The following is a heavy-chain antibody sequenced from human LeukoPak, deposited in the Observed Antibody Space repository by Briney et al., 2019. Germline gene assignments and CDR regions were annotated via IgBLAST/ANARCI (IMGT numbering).Heavy chain of an antibody. J-gene: IGHJ3*02. CDR3: ASLYGSDPPDAFDI. CDR1: GGSISSGDYY. CDR2: IYYSGST. D-gene: IGHD3-10*01. Sequence: SETVSLTCTVSGGSISSGDYYWSWIRQPPGKGLEWIGYIYYSGSTYYNPSLKSRVTISVDTSKNQFSLKLSSVTAADTAVYYCASLYGSDPPDAFDIWGQGTMVTVSS. V-gene: IGHV4-30-4*08.